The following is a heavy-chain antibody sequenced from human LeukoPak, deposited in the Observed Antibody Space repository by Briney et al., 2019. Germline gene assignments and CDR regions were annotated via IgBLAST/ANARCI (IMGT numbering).Heavy chain of an antibody. CDR1: GFSFSSYN. CDR2: IDTTSAYI. CDR3: ARDTRSWYDSSGYYFDY. J-gene: IGHJ4*02. D-gene: IGHD3-22*01. V-gene: IGHV3-21*01. Sequence: GGFLRLSCAASGFSFSSYNMNWVRQAPGKGLEWVSSIDTTSAYIHYADSVKGRFTISRDNAKNSLYLQMNSLRAEDTAVYYCARDTRSWYDSSGYYFDYWGQGTLVTVSS.